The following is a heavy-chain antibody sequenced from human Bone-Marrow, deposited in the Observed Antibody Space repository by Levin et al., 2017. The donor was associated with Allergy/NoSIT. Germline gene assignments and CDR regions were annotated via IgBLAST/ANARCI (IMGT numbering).Heavy chain of an antibody. CDR1: GFNFASYG. CDR2: ISGTGRHI. V-gene: IGHV3-21*01. CDR3: AKDEGPFSSSFAFDC. J-gene: IGHJ4*02. Sequence: AGESLKISCAASGFNFASYGMNWVRQAPGKGLEWVSSISGTGRHIYLADSLKGRFTISRDNAKNSLSLQMNNLGVEDTAVFYCAKDEGPFSSSFAFDCWGQGALVTVSS. D-gene: IGHD2-2*01.